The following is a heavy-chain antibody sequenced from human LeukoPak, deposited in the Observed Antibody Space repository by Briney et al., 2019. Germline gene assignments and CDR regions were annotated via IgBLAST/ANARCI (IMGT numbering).Heavy chain of an antibody. CDR1: GFTFSSYS. J-gene: IGHJ4*02. CDR2: ISSSSSYI. CDR3: AREKSLSGSHSLGY. V-gene: IGHV3-21*01. D-gene: IGHD1-26*01. Sequence: PGGSLRLSCAASGFTFSSYSMNWVRQAPGKGLEWVSSISSSSSYIYYADSVKGRFTISRDNAKNSLYLQMNSLRAEDTAVYYCAREKSLSGSHSLGYWGQGTLVTVSS.